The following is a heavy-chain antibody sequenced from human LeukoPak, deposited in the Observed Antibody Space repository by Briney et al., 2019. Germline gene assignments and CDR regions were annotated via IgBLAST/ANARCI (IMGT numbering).Heavy chain of an antibody. Sequence: GGSLRLSCAASGFTFSSYGMHWVRQAPGKGLEWVAFIRYDGSNEYYADSVKGRFTISRDNSKNTLYLQMNSLRAEDTAVYYCAKDNHPYAGIAVAGRGHFDYWGQGTLVTVSS. J-gene: IGHJ4*02. D-gene: IGHD6-19*01. CDR2: IRYDGSNE. CDR3: AKDNHPYAGIAVAGRGHFDY. CDR1: GFTFSSYG. V-gene: IGHV3-30*02.